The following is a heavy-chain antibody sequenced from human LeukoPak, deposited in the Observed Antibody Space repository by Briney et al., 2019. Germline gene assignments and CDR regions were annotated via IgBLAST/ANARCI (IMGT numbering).Heavy chain of an antibody. D-gene: IGHD6-19*01. CDR3: AKRVAVTGTQFFDY. V-gene: IGHV3-23*01. Sequence: PGGSLRLSCAASGFTFTNYAMSSVRQAPGKGLEWVSTISTSGGNTYYADSVKGRFTISRDNSKNTLYLQMSSLGAADTAVYYCAKRVAVTGTQFFDYWGQGTLVTVSS. CDR2: ISTSGGNT. J-gene: IGHJ4*02. CDR1: GFTFTNYA.